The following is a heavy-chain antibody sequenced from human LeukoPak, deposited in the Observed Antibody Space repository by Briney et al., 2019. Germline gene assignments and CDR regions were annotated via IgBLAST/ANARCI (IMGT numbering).Heavy chain of an antibody. CDR3: ARSPYQLLTPNWFDP. Sequence: ASVKVSCKASGYTFTGYYMHWVRQAPGQGLEWMGWINSNSGGAKYAQKFQGRVTMTGDTSISTAYMELNRLTSDDTAVYYCARSPYQLLTPNWFDPWGQGTLVTVSS. J-gene: IGHJ5*02. V-gene: IGHV1-2*02. CDR2: INSNSGGA. D-gene: IGHD2-2*01. CDR1: GYTFTGYY.